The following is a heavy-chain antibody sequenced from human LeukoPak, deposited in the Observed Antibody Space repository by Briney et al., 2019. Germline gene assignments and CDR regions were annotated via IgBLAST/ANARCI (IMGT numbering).Heavy chain of an antibody. Sequence: GGSLRLSCAASVFTFSSYSINWVRQAPGKGLEWVSSISSSSSYIYYADSVRGRFTISRDNAKNSLYLQMNSLRAEDTAVYYCTTSFIPGVDYWGQGTLVTVSS. J-gene: IGHJ4*02. CDR1: VFTFSSYS. D-gene: IGHD7-27*01. CDR3: TTSFIPGVDY. V-gene: IGHV3-21*01. CDR2: ISSSSSYI.